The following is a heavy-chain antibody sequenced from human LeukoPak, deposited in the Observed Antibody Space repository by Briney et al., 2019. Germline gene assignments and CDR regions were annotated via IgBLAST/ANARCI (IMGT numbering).Heavy chain of an antibody. CDR1: GESFSDYY. J-gene: IGHJ4*02. V-gene: IGHV4-34*01. CDR2: ITQSGIT. CDR3: ATAARVTGYYGLNY. Sequence: SETLSLTCAVYGESFSDYYWTWIRQPPGKGLEWIGEITQSGITNFNPSLKSRVTISVDTSKNHFSLNLSSVTAADTAVYYCATAARVTGYYGLNYCFQGTL. D-gene: IGHD3-9*01.